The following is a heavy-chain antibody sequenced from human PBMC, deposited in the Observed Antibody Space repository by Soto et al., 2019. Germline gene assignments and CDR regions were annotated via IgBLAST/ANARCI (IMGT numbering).Heavy chain of an antibody. V-gene: IGHV1-69*06. CDR3: ARAAKRYFDY. Sequence: SVKVSCKASGGTFNTFAIIWVRQAPGQGLEWMGGIIPIFGPANYAEKFQGRVTITADKSTSTAYLELTSLTSEDTAVYYCARAAKRYFDYWGQGTLVTVSS. J-gene: IGHJ4*02. CDR1: GGTFNTFA. CDR2: IIPIFGPA.